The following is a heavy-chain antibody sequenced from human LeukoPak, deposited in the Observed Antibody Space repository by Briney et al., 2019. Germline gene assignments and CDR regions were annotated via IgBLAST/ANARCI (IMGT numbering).Heavy chain of an antibody. J-gene: IGHJ4*02. CDR2: ISGRDGRT. Sequence: GGSLRLSCAASGFTFSSYAMSWVRQAPGRGLEWVSAISGRDGRTYYTDSVKGRFTNSRDNSRDTLYLQMNSLRAEDTAVYYCSTSPSFGSSWYQFNYWGQGTLVTVSS. V-gene: IGHV3-23*01. D-gene: IGHD6-13*01. CDR3: STSPSFGSSWYQFNY. CDR1: GFTFSSYA.